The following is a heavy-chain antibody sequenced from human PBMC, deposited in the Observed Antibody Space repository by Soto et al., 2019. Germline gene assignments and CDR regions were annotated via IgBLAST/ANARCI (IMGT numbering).Heavy chain of an antibody. Sequence: QITLKESGPTLVKPTQTLTLTCTFSGFSLSTSGVGVGWIRQPPGKALEWLALIYWDDDKRYSPSLKSRLTITKDTSKSQVVLTMTNMDPVDTATYYCAHRRIAARSGHESQHAFDIWGQGTMVTVSS. CDR1: GFSLSTSGVG. J-gene: IGHJ3*02. CDR2: IYWDDDK. V-gene: IGHV2-5*02. CDR3: AHRRIAARSGHESQHAFDI. D-gene: IGHD6-6*01.